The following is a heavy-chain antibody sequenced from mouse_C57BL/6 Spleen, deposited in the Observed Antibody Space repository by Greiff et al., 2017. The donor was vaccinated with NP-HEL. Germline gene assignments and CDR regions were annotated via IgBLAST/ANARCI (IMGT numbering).Heavy chain of an antibody. CDR2: IDPNSGGT. D-gene: IGHD1-1*01. CDR1: GYTFTSYW. J-gene: IGHJ1*03. Sequence: VQLQQPGAELVKPGASVKLSCKASGYTFTSYWMHWVKQRPGRGLEWIGRIDPNSGGTKYNEKFKGKATLTVYKPSSTAYMQLSSLTSQDSAVYYCARDLITTVVAHWYFDVWGTGTTVTVSS. V-gene: IGHV1-72*01. CDR3: ARDLITTVVAHWYFDV.